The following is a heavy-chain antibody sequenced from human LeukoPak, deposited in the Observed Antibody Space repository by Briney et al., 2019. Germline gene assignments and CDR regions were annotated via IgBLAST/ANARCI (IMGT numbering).Heavy chain of an antibody. Sequence: PSETLSLTCAVYGGSFSGYYWSWIRQPPGKGLEWIGEINHSGSANYNPSLKSRATISVDTSKNQFSLKLSSVTAADTAVYYCARGWDSSASVDYWGQGTLVTVSS. CDR1: GGSFSGYY. CDR3: ARGWDSSASVDY. J-gene: IGHJ4*02. CDR2: INHSGSA. D-gene: IGHD3-22*01. V-gene: IGHV4-34*01.